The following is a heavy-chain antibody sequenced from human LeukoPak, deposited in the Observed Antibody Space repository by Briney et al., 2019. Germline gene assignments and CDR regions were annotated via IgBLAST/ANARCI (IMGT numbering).Heavy chain of an antibody. D-gene: IGHD3-22*01. V-gene: IGHV3-21*01. CDR1: GFTFSSNS. Sequence: KSGGSLRLSCGASGFTFSSNSMNWVRQAPGKGLEWVSSISSSSSFISYADSVKGRFTVSRDNAKNSLYLQMNSLRAEDTAVYYCARDHYYYDSSGYYYYFDYWGQGTLVTVSS. CDR2: ISSSSSFI. J-gene: IGHJ4*02. CDR3: ARDHYYYDSSGYYYYFDY.